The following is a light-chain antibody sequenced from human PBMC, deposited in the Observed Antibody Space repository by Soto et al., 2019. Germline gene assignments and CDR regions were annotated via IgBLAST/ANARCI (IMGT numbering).Light chain of an antibody. CDR1: QSVSNN. V-gene: IGKV3-15*01. CDR3: HQYNDWPRT. J-gene: IGKJ1*01. Sequence: EIVMTQSPATLSVSPGEGATLYCRASQSVSNNLAWYQHKPGQAPRLLIYGVSTRATGIPARFSGSGSETEFTLTISSLQSEDFAIYYCHQYNDWPRTFGQGTKVDIK. CDR2: GVS.